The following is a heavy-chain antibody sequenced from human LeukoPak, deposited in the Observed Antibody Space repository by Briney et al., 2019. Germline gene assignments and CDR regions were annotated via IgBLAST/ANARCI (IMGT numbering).Heavy chain of an antibody. CDR2: ISYDGSNK. CDR1: GFTFSSYA. CDR3: ARALAPDLVYFDY. D-gene: IGHD6-6*01. Sequence: PGRSLRLSCAASGFTFSSYAMHWVRQAPGKGLEWVAVISYDGSNKYCADSVKGRFTISRDNSKNTLYLQMNSLRAEDTAVYYCARALAPDLVYFDYWGQGTLVTVSS. V-gene: IGHV3-30-3*01. J-gene: IGHJ4*02.